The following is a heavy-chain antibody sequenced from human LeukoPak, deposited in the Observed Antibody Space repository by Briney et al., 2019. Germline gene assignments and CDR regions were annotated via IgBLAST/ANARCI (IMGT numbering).Heavy chain of an antibody. Sequence: GGSLRLSCVASGFTFSNYAMNWVRQAPGKGLEWISGVSGGGSSTYYADSVKGRFTISRDNSKNMLYLQMNSLRAEDTAVYYCAKDDIDIVVVPAATHFDYWGQGTLVTVSS. CDR2: VSGGGSST. V-gene: IGHV3-23*01. CDR3: AKDDIDIVVVPAATHFDY. CDR1: GFTFSNYA. D-gene: IGHD2-2*01. J-gene: IGHJ4*02.